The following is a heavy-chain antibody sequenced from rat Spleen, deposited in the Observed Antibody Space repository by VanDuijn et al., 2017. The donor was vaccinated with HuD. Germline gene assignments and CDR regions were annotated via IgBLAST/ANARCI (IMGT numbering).Heavy chain of an antibody. CDR3: ARLGIAGIGNWFAY. CDR2: ISYDGSTP. D-gene: IGHD1-2*01. CDR1: GFTFSNYD. Sequence: EVQVVESGGGIVQPGRSMKLSCAASGFTFSNYDMVWVRQAPTKGLKWVASISYDGSTPYYRDSVKGRFTISRDNAKSTLYLQMDSLRSEDTATYYCARLGIAGIGNWFAYWGQGTLVTVSS. J-gene: IGHJ3*01. V-gene: IGHV5-25*01.